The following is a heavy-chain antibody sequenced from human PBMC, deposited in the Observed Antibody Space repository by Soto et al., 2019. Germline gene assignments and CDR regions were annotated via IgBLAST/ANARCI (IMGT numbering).Heavy chain of an antibody. CDR3: ARRLFGSGWTLDS. D-gene: IGHD6-19*01. CDR1: GASITTYY. CDR2: VYHTGST. Sequence: LALTCDVSGASITTYYWSWIRQAPGKGLEWIGNVYHTGSTDYNSSLRSRVTISVDTSKNQFSLNMNSVTAADTAVYYCARRLFGSGWTLDSWGQGALVTVSS. J-gene: IGHJ4*02. V-gene: IGHV4-59*13.